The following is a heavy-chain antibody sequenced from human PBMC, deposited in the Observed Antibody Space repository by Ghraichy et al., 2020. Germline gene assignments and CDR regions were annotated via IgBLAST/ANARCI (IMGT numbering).Heavy chain of an antibody. CDR2: THYRSKWYN. V-gene: IGHV6-1*01. J-gene: IGHJ4*02. Sequence: SQTLSLTCAISGDSVSSNSAAWNWIRQSPSRGLEWLGRTHYRSKWYNDYAVSVKSRITINADTSKNHFSLHLNSVTPEDTAVYFCARGYSYDYWGQGTLVTVSS. CDR3: ARGYSYDY. CDR1: GDSVSSNSAA. D-gene: IGHD5-18*01.